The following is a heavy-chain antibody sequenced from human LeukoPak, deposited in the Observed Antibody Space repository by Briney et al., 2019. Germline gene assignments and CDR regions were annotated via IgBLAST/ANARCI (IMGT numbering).Heavy chain of an antibody. CDR1: GYTFTSYG. V-gene: IGHV1-18*01. CDR2: ISAYNGNT. D-gene: IGHD3-10*01. CDR3: TRRQGIEFKTRFGIIYYYYMGV. J-gene: IGHJ6*03. Sequence: ASVKVSCKASGYTFTSYGISWVRQAPGQGLEWMGWISAYNGNTNYAQKLQGRVTMTTDTSTSTAYMELRSLRSDDTAVYYCTRRQGIEFKTRFGIIYYYYMGVWGKGTTVTISS.